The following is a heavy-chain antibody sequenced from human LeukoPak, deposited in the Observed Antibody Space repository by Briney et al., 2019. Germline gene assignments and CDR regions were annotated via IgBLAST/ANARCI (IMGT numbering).Heavy chain of an antibody. J-gene: IGHJ6*02. CDR2: ISYDGSNK. D-gene: IGHD6-13*01. CDR1: GFTFSSYG. Sequence: PGGSLRLSCAASGFTFSSYGMHWVRQAPGKGLEWVAVISYDGSNKHYADSVKGRFTISRDNSKNTLYLQMNSLRAEDTAVYYCAKDLGIAAAGSSYYYYYGMDVWGQGTTVTVSS. V-gene: IGHV3-30*18. CDR3: AKDLGIAAAGSSYYYYYGMDV.